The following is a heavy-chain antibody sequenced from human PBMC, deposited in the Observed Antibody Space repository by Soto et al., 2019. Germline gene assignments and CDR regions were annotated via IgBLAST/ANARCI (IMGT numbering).Heavy chain of an antibody. Sequence: VQLLESGGGLVQPGGSLRLSCAASGFTFSSYAMSWVRQAPGKGLEWVSAISGSGGSTYYADSVKGRFTISRDNSKNTLYLQMNSLRAEDTAVYYCAKDSPQLLPTDYYYYYYGMDVWGQGTTVTVSS. D-gene: IGHD2-2*01. CDR1: GFTFSSYA. V-gene: IGHV3-23*01. J-gene: IGHJ6*02. CDR3: AKDSPQLLPTDYYYYYYGMDV. CDR2: ISGSGGST.